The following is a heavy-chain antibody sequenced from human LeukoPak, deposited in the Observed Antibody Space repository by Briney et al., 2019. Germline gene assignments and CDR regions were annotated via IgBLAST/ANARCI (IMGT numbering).Heavy chain of an antibody. CDR2: ITSNGGSA. V-gene: IGHV3-43D*03. CDR3: AKSNRYYFDY. CDR1: GFTFDDYA. J-gene: IGHJ4*02. D-gene: IGHD1-14*01. Sequence: GESPKISCAASGFTFDDYAMHWVRQAPGKDLEWVSLITSNGGSAYYADSVKGRFTISRDNRKNSLYLQMNSLRAEDTAFYYCAKSNRYYFDYWGQGTLVTVSS.